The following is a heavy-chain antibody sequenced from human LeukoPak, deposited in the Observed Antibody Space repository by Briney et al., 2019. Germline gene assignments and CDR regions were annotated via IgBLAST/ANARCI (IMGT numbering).Heavy chain of an antibody. D-gene: IGHD2-21*01. CDR3: ARNLRGVNDY. CDR2: INHSGST. V-gene: IGHV4-34*01. J-gene: IGHJ4*02. Sequence: SETLSLTCAVYGGSFSGYYWSWIRQPPGKGLEWIGEINHSGSTNYNPSLKSRVTISVDTSKNQFSLKLSSVTAADTAVYYCARNLRGVNDYWGQGTLVTVSS. CDR1: GGSFSGYY.